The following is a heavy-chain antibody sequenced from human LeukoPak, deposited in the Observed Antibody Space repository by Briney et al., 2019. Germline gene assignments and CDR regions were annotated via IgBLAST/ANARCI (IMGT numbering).Heavy chain of an antibody. Sequence: GGSLRLSCVASGFTFSDYTIHWVRQAPGKRLQSVSAITSNGAYTHYADSVKGRFTISRDNSRNAVFLQMGGLRIEDMAVYYCARVKMGATVSDYYYYYMDVWGKGTTVTVSS. D-gene: IGHD1-26*01. J-gene: IGHJ6*03. CDR1: GFTFSDYT. CDR3: ARVKMGATVSDYYYYYMDV. V-gene: IGHV3-64*02. CDR2: ITSNGAYT.